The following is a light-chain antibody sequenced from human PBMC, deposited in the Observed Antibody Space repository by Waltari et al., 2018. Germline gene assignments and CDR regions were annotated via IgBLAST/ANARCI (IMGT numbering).Light chain of an antibody. CDR3: NSRDSSGDQPVI. V-gene: IGLV3-19*01. CDR1: CLRILY. J-gene: IGLJ2*01. CDR2: GKD. Sequence: SSELTQDPAVSVALGQTVRITCQGDCLRILYASWYQQRPGQAPILVIYGKDNRPSGIPDRFSGSSSGNTASLTITGAQAEDEADYYCNSRDSSGDQPVIFGGGTKLTVL.